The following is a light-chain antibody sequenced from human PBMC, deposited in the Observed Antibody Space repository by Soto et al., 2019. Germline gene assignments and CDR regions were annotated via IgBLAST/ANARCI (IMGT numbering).Light chain of an antibody. V-gene: IGLV1-44*01. J-gene: IGLJ2*01. CDR2: SNN. Sequence: QSVLTQPPSASGTPGQRVTISCSGSSSNIGSNTVNWYQQLPGTAPKLLIYSNNQRPSGVTDRFSGSKSGTSASLAISGLQSEEEADYDCAAWDDSLNGVVFGGGTKLTVL. CDR3: AAWDDSLNGVV. CDR1: SSNIGSNT.